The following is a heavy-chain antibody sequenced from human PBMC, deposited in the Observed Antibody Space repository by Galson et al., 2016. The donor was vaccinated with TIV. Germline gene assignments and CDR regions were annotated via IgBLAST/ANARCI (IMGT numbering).Heavy chain of an antibody. CDR1: GGTFISYT. D-gene: IGHD6-6*01. V-gene: IGHV1-18*01. Sequence: SCKASGGTFISYTITWVRQAPGQGLEWMGYMSAYSGASNYAQEFQGRVTITTDTSTSTAYMELRNLRFDDTAVYYCARYSSTSSRRFDYWGQGTLVTVSA. J-gene: IGHJ4*02. CDR3: ARYSSTSSRRFDY. CDR2: MSAYSGAS.